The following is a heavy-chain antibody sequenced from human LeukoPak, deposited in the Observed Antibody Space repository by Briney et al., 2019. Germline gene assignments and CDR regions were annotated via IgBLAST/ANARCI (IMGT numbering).Heavy chain of an antibody. CDR1: GFTFSSYS. Sequence: GGSLRLSCAASGFTFSSYSMNWVRQVPGKGLVWVSRINEDGSTTNYADSVKGRFTISRDNAKNTLYLQMNSLRAEDTAVYYCVRDLGGRSGHWGQGTLVTVSS. CDR3: VRDLGGRSGH. CDR2: INEDGSTT. V-gene: IGHV3-74*01. D-gene: IGHD1-26*01. J-gene: IGHJ4*02.